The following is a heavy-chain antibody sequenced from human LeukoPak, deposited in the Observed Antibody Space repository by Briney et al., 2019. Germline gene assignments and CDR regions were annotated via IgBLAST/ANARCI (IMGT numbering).Heavy chain of an antibody. CDR1: GFTFSSYG. J-gene: IGHJ1*01. CDR3: AAEYYDILTGYYGYFQH. V-gene: IGHV3-30*03. D-gene: IGHD3-9*01. CDR2: ISYDGSNK. Sequence: GGSLRLSCAASGFTFSSYGMHWVRQAPGKGLEWVAVISYDGSNKYYANSVKGRFTISRDNSKNTLYLQMNSLRAEDTAVYYCAAEYYDILTGYYGYFQHWGQGTRVTVSS.